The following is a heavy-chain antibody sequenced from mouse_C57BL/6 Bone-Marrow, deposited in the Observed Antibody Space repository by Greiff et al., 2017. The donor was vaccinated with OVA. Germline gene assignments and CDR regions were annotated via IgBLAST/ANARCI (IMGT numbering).Heavy chain of an antibody. D-gene: IGHD1-1*01. J-gene: IGHJ4*01. Sequence: EVHLVESGPELVKPGASVKIPCKASGYTFTDYNMDWVKQSHGKSLEWIGDINPNNGGTIYNQKFKGKATLTVDKSSSTAYMELRSLTSEDTAVYYCAREGDYYGSSYDAMDYWGQGTSVTVSS. CDR1: GYTFTDYN. CDR3: AREGDYYGSSYDAMDY. CDR2: INPNNGGT. V-gene: IGHV1-18*01.